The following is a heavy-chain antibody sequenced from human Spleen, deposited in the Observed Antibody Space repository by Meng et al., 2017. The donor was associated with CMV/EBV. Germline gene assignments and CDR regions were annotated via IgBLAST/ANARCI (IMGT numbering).Heavy chain of an antibody. Sequence: RLSCTASGFAFTSYWMSWVHQAPGKGLEWVANIKQDGSEKYYVDSVKGRFTISRDNVKNSLYLQMNSLRGEDTAAYYCARDGAPFDFWGQGTLVTVSS. CDR2: IKQDGSEK. V-gene: IGHV3-7*01. J-gene: IGHJ4*02. CDR1: GFAFTSYW. CDR3: ARDGAPFDF.